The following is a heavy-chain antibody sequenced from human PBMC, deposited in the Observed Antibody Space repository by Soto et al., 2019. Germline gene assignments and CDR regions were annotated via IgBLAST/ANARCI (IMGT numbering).Heavy chain of an antibody. V-gene: IGHV4-59*01. J-gene: IGHJ4*01. CDR2: IYYSGST. D-gene: IGHD3-10*01. Sequence: KPSETLSLTCTVSGGSISSYYWSWIRQPPGKGLEWIGYIYYSGSTNYNPSLKSRVTISVDTSKNQFSLKLSSVTAADTAVYYCARDSGYGSGASVNHYLDFWGRGTLVTVSS. CDR1: GGSISSYY. CDR3: ARDSGYGSGASVNHYLDF.